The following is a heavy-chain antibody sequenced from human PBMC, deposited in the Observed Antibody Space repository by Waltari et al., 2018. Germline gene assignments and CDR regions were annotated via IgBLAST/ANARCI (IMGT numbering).Heavy chain of an antibody. D-gene: IGHD3-10*01. CDR3: ARTLLWFGELSLYFDL. J-gene: IGHJ2*01. CDR1: GGTFSSYA. Sequence: QVQLVQSGAEVKKPGSSVKVSCKASGGTFSSYAISWVRQAPGQGLEWMGRIIPSFGTANYAQKFQGRVTMTADKSTSTAYMELSSLRSEDTAVYYCARTLLWFGELSLYFDLWGRGTLVTVSS. CDR2: IIPSFGTA. V-gene: IGHV1-69*13.